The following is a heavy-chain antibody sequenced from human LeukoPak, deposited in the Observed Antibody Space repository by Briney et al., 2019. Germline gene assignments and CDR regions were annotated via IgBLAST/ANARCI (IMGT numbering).Heavy chain of an antibody. V-gene: IGHV1-18*01. J-gene: IGHJ3*02. CDR1: GYTFTSYG. Sequence: ASVKVSCKASGYTFTSYGISWVRQAPGQGLEWMGWISAYNGNTNYAQKLQGRVTVTTDTSTSTAYMELRSLRSDDTAVYYCARRALTGTLHAFDIWGQGTMVTVSS. CDR3: ARRALTGTLHAFDI. D-gene: IGHD3-9*01. CDR2: ISAYNGNT.